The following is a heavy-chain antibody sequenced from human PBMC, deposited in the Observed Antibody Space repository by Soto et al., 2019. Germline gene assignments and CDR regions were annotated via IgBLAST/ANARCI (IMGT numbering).Heavy chain of an antibody. D-gene: IGHD2-15*01. CDR3: ARCYCSVSSCCSCLHFDL. J-gene: IGHJ2*01. CDR2: ISAYNGNT. Sequence: QVQLVQSGSEVKKPGASVKVSCKASGYTFTNYGMSWVRQAPGQGLEWMGWISAYNGNTNHAQNFQGRVTMTTDTATNTAYMEMRSLRSGDTAVYYCARCYCSVSSCCSCLHFDLWGRGALVTVSS. CDR1: GYTFTNYG. V-gene: IGHV1-18*01.